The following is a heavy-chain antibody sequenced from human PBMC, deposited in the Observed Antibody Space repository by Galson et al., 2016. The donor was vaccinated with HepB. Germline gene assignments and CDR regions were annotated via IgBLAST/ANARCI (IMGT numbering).Heavy chain of an antibody. CDR2: INWNGDKT. CDR1: GFIFDDFD. D-gene: IGHD3-10*01. J-gene: IGHJ4*02. CDR3: RREGGGGDY. V-gene: IGHV3-20*04. Sequence: SLRLSCAASGFIFDDFDMSWVRQGPEKGLEWVSGINWNGDKTGYADSVKGRFTISRDNIKNSLYLQMDNLRAEDTALYYCRREGGGGDYWGQATLVTVSS.